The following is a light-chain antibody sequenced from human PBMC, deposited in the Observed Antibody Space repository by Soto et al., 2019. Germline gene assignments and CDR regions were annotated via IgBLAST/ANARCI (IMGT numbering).Light chain of an antibody. CDR1: QSISSW. CDR2: KAS. Sequence: DIQMTQSPSTLSASVGDRVTITCRASQSISSWLAWYQQKPGKAPKLLIYKASSVESGVPSRFSGSGSGTEFTLTVSSLQTDDFATYYCQHYNSYLFTFGPGTKVDIK. V-gene: IGKV1-5*03. CDR3: QHYNSYLFT. J-gene: IGKJ3*01.